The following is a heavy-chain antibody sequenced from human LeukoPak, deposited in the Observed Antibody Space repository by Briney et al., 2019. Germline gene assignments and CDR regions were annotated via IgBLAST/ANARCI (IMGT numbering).Heavy chain of an antibody. CDR3: AKISGYYPYYFDY. CDR1: GFTFSSCA. V-gene: IGHV3-30*18. D-gene: IGHD3-22*01. J-gene: IGHJ4*02. CDR2: ISYDGSNK. Sequence: GGSLRLSCAASGFTFSSCAMNWVRQAPGKGLEWVAVISYDGSNKYYADSVKGRFTISRDNSKNTLYLQMNSLRAEDTAVYYCAKISGYYPYYFDYWGQGTLVTVSS.